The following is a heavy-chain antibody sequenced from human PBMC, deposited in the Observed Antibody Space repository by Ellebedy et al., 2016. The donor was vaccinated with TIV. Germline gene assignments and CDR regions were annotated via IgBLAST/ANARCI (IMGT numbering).Heavy chain of an antibody. CDR3: AKSTSGWWVFDY. CDR2: IYSGGST. D-gene: IGHD6-19*01. V-gene: IGHV3-66*01. CDR1: GFTVSSNY. Sequence: GESLKIPCAASGFTVSSNYMSWVRQAPGKGLEWVSVIYSGGSTYYADSVKGRFTISRDNSKNTLYLQMNSLRAEDTAVYYCAKSTSGWWVFDYWGQGTLVTVSS. J-gene: IGHJ4*02.